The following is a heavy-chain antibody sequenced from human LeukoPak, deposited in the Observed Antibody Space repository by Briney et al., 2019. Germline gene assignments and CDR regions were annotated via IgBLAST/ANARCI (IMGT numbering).Heavy chain of an antibody. V-gene: IGHV3-21*01. CDR3: ARVRAAALDY. CDR1: GFTFSSYS. D-gene: IGHD6-13*01. Sequence: GGSLRLSCAASGFTFSSYSMNWVREAPGKGPEWVSSISSSSSYIYYADSVKGRFTISRDNAKNSLYLQMNSLRAEDTAVYYCARVRAAALDYWGQGTLVTVSS. CDR2: ISSSSSYI. J-gene: IGHJ4*02.